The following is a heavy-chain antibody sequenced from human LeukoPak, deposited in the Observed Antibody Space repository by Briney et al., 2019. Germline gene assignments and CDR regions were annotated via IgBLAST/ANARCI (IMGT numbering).Heavy chain of an antibody. D-gene: IGHD6-6*01. CDR3: AKDLEFDDSSYMR. V-gene: IGHV3-23*01. CDR2: ISGSGGST. CDR1: GFTFSTYA. Sequence: GGSLRLSCAASGFTFSTYAMFWVRQAPVKGLEWVSTISGSGGSTFYTESVKGRFTISRDNSRNTQYLQMNSLRAEDTAVYYCAKDLEFDDSSYMRWGQGTLVTVSS. J-gene: IGHJ4*02.